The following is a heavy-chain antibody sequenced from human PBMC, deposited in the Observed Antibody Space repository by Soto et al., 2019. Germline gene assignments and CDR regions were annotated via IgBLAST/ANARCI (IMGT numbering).Heavy chain of an antibody. J-gene: IGHJ5*02. Sequence: SETLSLTCTVSGGSISSYYWSWIRQPPGKGLEWIGYIYYSGSTNYNPSLESRVTISVDTSKNQFSLKLSSVTAADTAVYYCARVDSSGWYGNKWFDPWGQVTLVTVS. CDR2: IYYSGST. CDR3: ARVDSSGWYGNKWFDP. V-gene: IGHV4-59*01. CDR1: GGSISSYY. D-gene: IGHD6-19*01.